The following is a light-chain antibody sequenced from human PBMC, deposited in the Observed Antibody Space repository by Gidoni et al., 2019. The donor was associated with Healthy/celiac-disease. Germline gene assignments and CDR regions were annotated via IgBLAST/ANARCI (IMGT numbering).Light chain of an antibody. CDR2: AAS. J-gene: IGKJ1*01. Sequence: DIQMNQSPSSLSASVGDRVTITCRASQSISSYLNWYQQKPGKAPKLLIYAASSLQSGVPTRFSGSGSGTDFTLTISSLQPEDFATYYCQQNYSTPWTFGQGTKVEIK. V-gene: IGKV1-39*01. CDR3: QQNYSTPWT. CDR1: QSISSY.